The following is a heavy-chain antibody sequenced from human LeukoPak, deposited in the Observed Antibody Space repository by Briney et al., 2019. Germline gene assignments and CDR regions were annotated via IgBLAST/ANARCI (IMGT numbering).Heavy chain of an antibody. D-gene: IGHD3-22*01. CDR2: ISSSSSYI. J-gene: IGHJ4*02. CDR3: ARDLYDSGAYSSPIDY. V-gene: IGHV3-21*01. CDR1: GFTLSRHS. Sequence: GGSLRLSCAAFGFTLSRHSMNRGRPAPGKGLGWGSSISSSSSYIHSADSVKGRFTISRDNAKNSLYLQMNSLRAEDTAVYYCARDLYDSGAYSSPIDYWGQGTLVTVSS.